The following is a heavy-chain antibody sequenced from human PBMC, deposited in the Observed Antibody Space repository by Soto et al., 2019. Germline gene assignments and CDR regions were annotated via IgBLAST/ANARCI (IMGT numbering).Heavy chain of an antibody. CDR3: ARSSNSIAAAGTGFDY. Sequence: GGSLRLSCVASGFIFSDYAMHWARQAPGKGLEWVALISPAGTNQYYADSVKGRFTISRDNSKNTLYLQMNSLRAEDTAVYYCARSSNSIAAAGTGFDYWGQGTLVTVSS. CDR1: GFIFSDYA. V-gene: IGHV3-30*14. J-gene: IGHJ4*02. CDR2: ISPAGTNQ. D-gene: IGHD6-13*01.